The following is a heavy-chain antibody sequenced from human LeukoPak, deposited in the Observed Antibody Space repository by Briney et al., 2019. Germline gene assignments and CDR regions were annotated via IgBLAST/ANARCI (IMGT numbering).Heavy chain of an antibody. J-gene: IGHJ4*02. CDR2: IYYSGST. CDR3: ARGAYGGNSYFDF. D-gene: IGHD4-23*01. CDR1: GGSISSYY. V-gene: IGHV4-59*01. Sequence: SSETLSLTCTVSGGSISSYYCSWIRQPPGKGLEWIGYIYYSGSTNYNPSLKSRATISVDTSKNQFSLKLSSVTAADTAVYYCARGAYGGNSYFDFWGQGTLVTVSS.